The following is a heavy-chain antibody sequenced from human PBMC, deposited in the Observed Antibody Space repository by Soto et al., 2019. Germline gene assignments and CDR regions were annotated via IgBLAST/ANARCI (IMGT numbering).Heavy chain of an antibody. CDR1: GGTFSKYA. CDR2: TISMFGTP. CDR3: ARPLRDRNYYYGMAV. D-gene: IGHD3-22*01. V-gene: IGHV1-69*01. J-gene: IGHJ6*02. Sequence: QVQLVQSGAEMQQPGASVRVSCKASGGTFSKYAFSWVRQAPGQGIEWLGGTISMFGTPNYAQKFRGRVAISADESTATVYMELSSLRSEDTAVYFCARPLRDRNYYYGMAVWGRGTTVTVSS.